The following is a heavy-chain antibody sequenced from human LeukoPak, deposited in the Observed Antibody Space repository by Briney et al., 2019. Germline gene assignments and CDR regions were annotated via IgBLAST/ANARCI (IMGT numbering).Heavy chain of an antibody. Sequence: GGSLRLSCAASGFTFSSYAMSWVRQAPGKGLEWVSAISGSGSNTYYADSVKGRFTISRDNSKNTLYLQMNSLRVEDTAVYYCALYSGNYRAFDYWGQGTLVTVSS. CDR3: ALYSGNYRAFDY. CDR1: GFTFSSYA. V-gene: IGHV3-23*01. CDR2: ISGSGSNT. J-gene: IGHJ4*02. D-gene: IGHD1-26*01.